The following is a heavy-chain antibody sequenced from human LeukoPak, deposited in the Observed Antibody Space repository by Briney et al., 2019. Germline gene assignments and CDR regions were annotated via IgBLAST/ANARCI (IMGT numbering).Heavy chain of an antibody. CDR3: VKRDYGDYADYFQH. D-gene: IGHD4-17*01. Sequence: GRTLRLFCSSSVFTYSSYAMHWAPHARGKGLEYVSAISRHWGSTYYADSVKGRYNISRDNSKNTLYLQMSSVRAEDTAMYYSVKRDYGDYADYFQHWGQGTLVTVSS. V-gene: IGHV3-64D*06. CDR1: VFTYSSYA. CDR2: ISRHWGST. J-gene: IGHJ1*01.